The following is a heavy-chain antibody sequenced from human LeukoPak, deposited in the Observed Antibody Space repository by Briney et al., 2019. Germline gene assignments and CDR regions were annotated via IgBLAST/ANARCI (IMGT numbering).Heavy chain of an antibody. V-gene: IGHV3-43*01. D-gene: IGHD1-26*01. CDR3: ARDIGGGSYARTSGYFDY. J-gene: IGHJ4*02. CDR1: GFTYDDYT. Sequence: GGSLRLSCAASGFTYDDYTVHWVHHAPGKDLEWVSLLSVDGFTTYYADSVKGRFTISRDDSRNSLYLQMNNLRTEDTALYYCARDIGGGSYARTSGYFDYWGQGTLVTVSS. CDR2: LSVDGFTT.